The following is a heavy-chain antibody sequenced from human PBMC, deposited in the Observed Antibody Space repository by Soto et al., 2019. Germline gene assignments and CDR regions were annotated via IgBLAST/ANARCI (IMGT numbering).Heavy chain of an antibody. V-gene: IGHV1-46*03. D-gene: IGHD6-19*01. CDR1: GFTFTSHY. J-gene: IGHJ4*02. Sequence: QVQLVQSGAEVKKPGAAVEVSCKASGFTFTSHYVHWVRQAPGQGLEWMGLINANSGTTSYAQKFEGRVTMTRDTYTSTVYMELSSLRFEDTDVYYCARDRNLETSAWARDYWGQGTLVTVSS. CDR3: ARDRNLETSAWARDY. CDR2: INANSGTT.